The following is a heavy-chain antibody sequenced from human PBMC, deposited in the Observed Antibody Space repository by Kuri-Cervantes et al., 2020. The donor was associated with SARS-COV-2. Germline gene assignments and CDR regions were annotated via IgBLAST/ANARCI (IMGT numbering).Heavy chain of an antibody. V-gene: IGHV3-23*01. Sequence: GGSLRLSCAASGFTFSSYSMNWVRQAPGKGLEWVSTISGSGLTTYYADSVKGQFTISRDNSKNTLYLQMNSLRAEDTAVYYCARDPHNYWGQGTLVTVSS. CDR2: ISGSGLTT. D-gene: IGHD5-24*01. CDR3: ARDPHNY. CDR1: GFTFSSYS. J-gene: IGHJ4*02.